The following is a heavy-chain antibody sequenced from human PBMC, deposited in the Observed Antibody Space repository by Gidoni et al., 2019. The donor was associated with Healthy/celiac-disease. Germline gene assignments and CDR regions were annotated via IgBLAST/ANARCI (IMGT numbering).Heavy chain of an antibody. Sequence: FQGRVTITADESTSTAYMELSSLRSEDTAVYYCARDGAIVVVSNYCYYGMDVWGQGTTVTVSS. CDR3: ARDGAIVVVSNYCYYGMDV. V-gene: IGHV1-69*01. J-gene: IGHJ6*02. D-gene: IGHD3-22*01.